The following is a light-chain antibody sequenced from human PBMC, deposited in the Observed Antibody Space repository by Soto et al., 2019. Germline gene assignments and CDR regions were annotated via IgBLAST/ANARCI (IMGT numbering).Light chain of an antibody. CDR2: GAS. Sequence: EIVLTQSPGTLSLSPGERATLSCRASQSVSSSYLAWYQQKPGQAPRLVIYGASSRATGIPDRFSGSGSGTDFTLTISRLEPDDSAVYFCQQYGGSPITFGQGTRLEIK. CDR3: QQYGGSPIT. J-gene: IGKJ5*01. V-gene: IGKV3-20*01. CDR1: QSVSSSY.